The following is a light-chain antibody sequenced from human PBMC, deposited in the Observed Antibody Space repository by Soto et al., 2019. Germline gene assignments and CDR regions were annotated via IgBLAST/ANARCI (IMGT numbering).Light chain of an antibody. CDR3: QKSYSTPFT. CDR2: DAS. CDR1: QSISNY. Sequence: DIQMTQSPSSLSASVGDSVTITCRASQSISNYLNCYQQKPGKAPKLLVYDASSLQSGVPSRFSGSGSGTDFTLTISSLQPEDFATYYCQKSYSTPFTFGPGTKVDIK. V-gene: IGKV1-39*01. J-gene: IGKJ3*01.